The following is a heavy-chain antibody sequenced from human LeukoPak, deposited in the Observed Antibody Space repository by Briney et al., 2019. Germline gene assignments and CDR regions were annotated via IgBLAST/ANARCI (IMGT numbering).Heavy chain of an antibody. J-gene: IGHJ4*02. CDR3: ESRRY. V-gene: IGHV3-9*01. Sequence: GRSLRLSCAASGFTFDDYAMHWVRQAPGKGLEWVSGISWNSGSIGYADSVKGRFSISRDNAKNSLYLQMNSLRAEDTAVYYCESRRYWGQGTLVTVSS. CDR1: GFTFDDYA. CDR2: ISWNSGSI.